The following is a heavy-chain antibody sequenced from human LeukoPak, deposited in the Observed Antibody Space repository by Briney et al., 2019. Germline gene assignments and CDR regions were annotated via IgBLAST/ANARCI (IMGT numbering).Heavy chain of an antibody. J-gene: IGHJ4*02. CDR3: ARDRGDSSGYYRPPYYFDY. V-gene: IGHV4-59*01. Sequence: KTSETLSLTCTVSGGHISSYYWIWIRQPPGKGLEWIGYIYYSGSTNYNLSLKSRVTISVDTSKNQFSLKLSSVTAADTALSYSARDRGDSSGYYRPPYYFDYWGQGTLVTVSS. CDR1: GGHISSYY. D-gene: IGHD3-22*01. CDR2: IYYSGST.